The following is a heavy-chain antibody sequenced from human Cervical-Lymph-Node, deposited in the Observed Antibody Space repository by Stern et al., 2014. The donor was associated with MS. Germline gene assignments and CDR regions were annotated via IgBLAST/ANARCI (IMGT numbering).Heavy chain of an antibody. CDR3: ARDTSSPERSDW. D-gene: IGHD1-1*01. J-gene: IGHJ4*02. CDR2: ITNVGST. Sequence: EVQLVESGGGVIQPGGSLRLSCTASGFTVSRDYMTWVRQAPGTGLGWVSLITNVGSTFYTDSVTGRFTISRDDSKNTVYLPMTSLRAEDTAMYYCARDTSSPERSDWWGQGTLVTVSS. V-gene: IGHV3-53*01. CDR1: GFTVSRDY.